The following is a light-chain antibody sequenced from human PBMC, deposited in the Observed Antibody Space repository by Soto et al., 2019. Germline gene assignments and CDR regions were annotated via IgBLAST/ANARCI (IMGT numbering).Light chain of an antibody. V-gene: IGLV1-47*01. CDR1: SSNIGSNY. Sequence: QSVLTQPPSASGTPGQRVTISCSGSSSNIGSNYEYWYQQLPGTAPKLLIYRNNHRPSGVPDRFSGSKSGTSSSLAISGLRSEDEADYYCAAWDDSLSGVGFGGATKLPVL. CDR2: RNN. J-gene: IGLJ2*01. CDR3: AAWDDSLSGVG.